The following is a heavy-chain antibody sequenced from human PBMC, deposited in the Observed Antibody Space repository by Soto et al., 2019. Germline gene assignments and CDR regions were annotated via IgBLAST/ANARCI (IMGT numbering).Heavy chain of an antibody. CDR1: GFSLSTRAVA. CDR3: AHRPRGYAYYFDY. Sequence: QITLKESGPTLVKPTQTLTLTCTFSGFSLSTRAVAEHSFRQPPGKALEWLALIYWDEDKWYSASLKGSLTITDDTSKNQVVLTMTNMDPVDTATYYCAHRPRGYAYYFDYCGQGTLVTVSS. D-gene: IGHD5-12*01. CDR2: IYWDEDK. J-gene: IGHJ4*02. V-gene: IGHV2-5*02.